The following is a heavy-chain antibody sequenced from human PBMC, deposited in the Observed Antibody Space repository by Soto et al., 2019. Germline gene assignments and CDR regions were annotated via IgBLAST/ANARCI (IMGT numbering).Heavy chain of an antibody. CDR2: ISSSSSTI. Sequence: GGSLRLSCAASVFTFSSYSMNWVRQAPGKGLEWVSYISSSSSTIYYADSVKGRFTISRDNAKNSLYLQMNSLRAEDTAVYYCAREDYYGSGDYWGQGTLVTVSS. CDR3: AREDYYGSGDY. V-gene: IGHV3-48*01. CDR1: VFTFSSYS. J-gene: IGHJ4*02. D-gene: IGHD3-10*01.